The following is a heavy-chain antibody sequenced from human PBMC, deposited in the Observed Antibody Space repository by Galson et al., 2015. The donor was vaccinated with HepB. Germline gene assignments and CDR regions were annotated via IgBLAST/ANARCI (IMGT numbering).Heavy chain of an antibody. D-gene: IGHD3-10*01. CDR3: APFGSGNDPTGYN. Sequence: SVKVSCKASGGTFSSYAISWVRQAPGQGLEWMGRIIPILGIANYAQKFQGRVTITADKSTSTAYMELSSLRSEDTAVYYCAPFGSGNDPTGYNWGQGTLVTVSS. V-gene: IGHV1-69*04. J-gene: IGHJ4*02. CDR2: IIPILGIA. CDR1: GGTFSSYA.